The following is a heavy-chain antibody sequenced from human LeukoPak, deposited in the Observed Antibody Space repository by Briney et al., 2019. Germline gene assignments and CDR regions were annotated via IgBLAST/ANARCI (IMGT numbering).Heavy chain of an antibody. Sequence: SQTLSLTCTVSGGSIRSGGYSWSWIRQHPGKGLEWIGYIYYSGSTYYNPSLKSRVTISVDTSENQFSLKLSSVTAADTAVYYCARTYHYGSISYYFDYWGQGTLVTVSS. J-gene: IGHJ4*02. D-gene: IGHD3-22*01. CDR3: ARTYHYGSISYYFDY. CDR1: GGSIRSGGYS. CDR2: IYYSGST. V-gene: IGHV4-31*03.